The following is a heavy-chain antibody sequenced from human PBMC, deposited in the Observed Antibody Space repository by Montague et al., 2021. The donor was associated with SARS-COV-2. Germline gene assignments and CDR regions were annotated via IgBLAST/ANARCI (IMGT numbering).Heavy chain of an antibody. CDR2: ISDSGGST. CDR3: AKGGERITMIVVVITLADFEY. J-gene: IGHJ4*02. Sequence: SLRLSCAASGFTFSSYAMSWVRQAPGKGLEWVSGISDSGGSTYYADSVKGRFTISRDNSKNTLYLQMNSLRAEDTAVYYCAKGGERITMIVVVITLADFEYWGQGTLVTVSS. V-gene: IGHV3-23*01. CDR1: GFTFSSYA. D-gene: IGHD3-22*01.